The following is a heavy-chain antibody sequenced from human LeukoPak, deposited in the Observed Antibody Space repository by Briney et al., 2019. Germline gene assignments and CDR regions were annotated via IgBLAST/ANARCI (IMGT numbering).Heavy chain of an antibody. D-gene: IGHD3-22*01. J-gene: IGHJ4*02. CDR3: ARDRLYYYDSSGYRTRDY. CDR1: GYTFTSYG. Sequence: GASLNVSCKASGYTFTSYGISGVRPAPAQALAWMGWISAYNGNTHNAQKLQGRVTMHTDTHTSTAYMELRSLRSDDTAVYYCARDRLYYYDSSGYRTRDYWGQGTLVTVSS. CDR2: ISAYNGNT. V-gene: IGHV1-18*01.